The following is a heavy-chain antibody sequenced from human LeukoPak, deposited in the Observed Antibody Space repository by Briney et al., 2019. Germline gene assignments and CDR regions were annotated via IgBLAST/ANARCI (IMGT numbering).Heavy chain of an antibody. CDR2: INHSGST. J-gene: IGHJ4*02. D-gene: IGHD3-3*01. Sequence: PSETLSLTCAVYGGSFSGYYWSWIRQPPGKGLEWIGEINHSGSTNYNPPLKSRVTISVDTSKNQFSLKLSSVTAADTAVYYCARDHTIFGVVTHSPPLDYWGQGTLVTVSS. V-gene: IGHV4-34*01. CDR3: ARDHTIFGVVTHSPPLDY. CDR1: GGSFSGYY.